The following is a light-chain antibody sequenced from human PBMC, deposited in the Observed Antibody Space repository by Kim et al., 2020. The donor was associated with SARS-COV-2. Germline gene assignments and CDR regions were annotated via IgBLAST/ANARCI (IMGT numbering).Light chain of an antibody. CDR3: QQRSDWPPA. CDR2: DAS. CDR1: QSVSSY. J-gene: IGKJ4*01. V-gene: IGKV3-11*01. Sequence: LSPGDRATLSCRASQSVSSYLAWYQQKPGQAPRLLIYDASNRATGIPARFSGSGSGTDFTLTINSLEPEDFAVYYCQQRSDWPPAFGGGTKVEIK.